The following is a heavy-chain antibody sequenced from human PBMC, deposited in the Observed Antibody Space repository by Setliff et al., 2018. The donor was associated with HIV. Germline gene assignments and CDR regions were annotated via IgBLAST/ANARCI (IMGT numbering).Heavy chain of an antibody. Sequence: PSETLSLTCSISDASINSNNYYWVWIRQTPGKGLEWIGSIYYSGTAYYNPSLKSRLIISVDTSKNRFSLNLSSMSAADTAVYFCSRLTRSSSNSYKGRFDPWGQGTLVTVSS. J-gene: IGHJ5*02. D-gene: IGHD2-15*01. CDR2: IYYSGTA. CDR3: SRLTRSSSNSYKGRFDP. V-gene: IGHV4-39*01. CDR1: DASINSNNYY.